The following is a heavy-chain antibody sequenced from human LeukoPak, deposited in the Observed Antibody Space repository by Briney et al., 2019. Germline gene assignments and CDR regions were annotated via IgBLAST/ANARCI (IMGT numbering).Heavy chain of an antibody. D-gene: IGHD6-13*01. CDR3: ARVSRIAAAGLDYYYYYYMDV. V-gene: IGHV6-1*01. Sequence: SQTLSLTCAISGDSVSSNSAAWNWIRQSPSRGLEWLGRTYYRSKWYNDYAVSVKSRITINPDTSKNQFSLQLNSVTPEDTAVYYCARVSRIAAAGLDYYYYYYMDVWGKGTTVTVSS. CDR2: TYYRSKWYN. J-gene: IGHJ6*03. CDR1: GDSVSSNSAA.